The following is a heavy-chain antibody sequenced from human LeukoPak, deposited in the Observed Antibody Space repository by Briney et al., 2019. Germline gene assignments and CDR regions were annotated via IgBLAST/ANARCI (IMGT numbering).Heavy chain of an antibody. J-gene: IGHJ6*02. CDR3: ALEYYYDSSGYYRQVSLLKNYYYYYGMDV. V-gene: IGHV1-24*01. CDR1: GYTLTELS. CDR2: FDPEDGET. Sequence: EASVKVSCKVSGYTLTELSMHWVRQAPGKGLEWMGGFDPEDGETIYAQKFQGRVTITADESTSTAYMELSSLRSEDTAVYYCALEYYYDSSGYYRQVSLLKNYYYYYGMDVWGQGTTVTVSS. D-gene: IGHD3-22*01.